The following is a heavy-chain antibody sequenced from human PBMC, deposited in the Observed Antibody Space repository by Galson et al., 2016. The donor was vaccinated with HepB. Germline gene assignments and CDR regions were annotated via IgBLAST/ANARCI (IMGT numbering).Heavy chain of an antibody. CDR2: TYSDGRT. CDR3: KREKNPKDYKSRMDV. Sequence: SLRLSCAASDFSVSDNDMSWVRQAPGKGLEWVAVTYSDGRTPYAESVKGRFTIYRDNSKNTLYLLMNSLTADDTAVYYCKREKNPKDYKSRMDVWGQGTTGIVSS. V-gene: IGHV3-53*01. D-gene: IGHD3-16*01. J-gene: IGHJ6*02. CDR1: DFSVSDND.